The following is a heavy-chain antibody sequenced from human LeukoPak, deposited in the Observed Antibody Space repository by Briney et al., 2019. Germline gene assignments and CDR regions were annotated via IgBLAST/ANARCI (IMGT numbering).Heavy chain of an antibody. J-gene: IGHJ4*02. D-gene: IGHD5-24*01. CDR2: MNHSGST. Sequence: SETLSLTCAVHGGSFSGFYWTWIRQPPGKGPEWIGEMNHSGSTNYNPSLKSRVIISVDTSKNQVSLKLSSVTAADTAVYYCARRGWLQPYYFDNWGQGTLITVSS. CDR3: ARRGWLQPYYFDN. V-gene: IGHV4-34*01. CDR1: GGSFSGFY.